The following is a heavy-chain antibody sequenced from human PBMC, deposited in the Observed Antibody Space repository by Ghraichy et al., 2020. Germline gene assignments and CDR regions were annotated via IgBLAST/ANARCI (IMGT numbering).Heavy chain of an antibody. V-gene: IGHV4-34*01. CDR2: INHSGST. CDR3: ARRAARGSGSPPPGGIWFYP. CDR1: GGSFSGYY. Sequence: SETLSLTCAVYGGSFSGYYWSWIRQPPGKGLEWIGEINHSGSTNYNPSLKSRVTISVDTSKNQFSLKLSSVTAADTAVYYCARRAARGSGSPPPGGIWFYPCAQWTLFTVSS. J-gene: IGHJ5*02. D-gene: IGHD3-10*01.